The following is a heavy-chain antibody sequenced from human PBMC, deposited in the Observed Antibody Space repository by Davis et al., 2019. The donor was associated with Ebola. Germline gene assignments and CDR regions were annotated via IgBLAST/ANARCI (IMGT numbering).Heavy chain of an antibody. V-gene: IGHV1-69*04. D-gene: IGHD3-22*01. Sequence: SVKVSCKAFGGTFSSYAISWVRQAPGQGLEWMGRIIPILGIANYAQKFQGRVTITADKSTSTAYMELSSLRSEDTAVYYCARDLGLLGDYWGQGTLVTVSS. CDR2: IIPILGIA. CDR3: ARDLGLLGDY. J-gene: IGHJ4*02. CDR1: GGTFSSYA.